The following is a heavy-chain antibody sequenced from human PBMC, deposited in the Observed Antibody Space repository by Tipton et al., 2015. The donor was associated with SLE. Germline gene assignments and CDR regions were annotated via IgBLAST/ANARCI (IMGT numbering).Heavy chain of an antibody. CDR1: GGSISSGSYY. D-gene: IGHD5-18*01. J-gene: IGHJ4*02. V-gene: IGHV4-61*02. CDR3: ARPYSYGSVY. CDR2: IYTSGTT. Sequence: TLSLTCTASGGSISSGSYYWSWIRQPAGKGLEWIGRIYTSGTTNFNPSLKSRVTISIDTSKTHFSLKRSSVTAADTAVYYCARPYSYGSVYWGQGNLVTVSS.